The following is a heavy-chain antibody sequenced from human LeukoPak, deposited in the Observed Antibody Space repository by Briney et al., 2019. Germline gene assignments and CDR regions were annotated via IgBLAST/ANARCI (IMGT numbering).Heavy chain of an antibody. D-gene: IGHD1-26*01. J-gene: IGHJ4*02. CDR2: ISSSGSH. CDR1: GVSLSSSDYY. Sequence: SETLSLTCTVSGVSLSSSDYYWGWIRQPPGKGLEWIGAISSSGSHYYNPFLKSRVTISVDSSKNQFSLKLTSVTAADTAVYYCARRTSNPVGAIDYWGQGALVTVSS. V-gene: IGHV4-39*01. CDR3: ARRTSNPVGAIDY.